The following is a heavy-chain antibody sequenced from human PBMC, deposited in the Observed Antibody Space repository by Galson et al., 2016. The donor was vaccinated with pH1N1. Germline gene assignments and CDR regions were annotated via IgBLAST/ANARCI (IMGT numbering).Heavy chain of an antibody. J-gene: IGHJ5*02. D-gene: IGHD3-10*01. CDR1: GFSISSSGMG. V-gene: IGHV2-5*02. CDR2: IYWDDDK. CDR3: AHGYYGSDTGGRFDP. Sequence: PALVKPTQTLTLTCTFSGFSISSSGMGVGWIRQPPGKALEWLAVIYWDDDKRYSPSLKSRLTITKDTSKNHVVLTMTNMDPMDTATYYCAHGYYGSDTGGRFDPWGQGTLVTVSS.